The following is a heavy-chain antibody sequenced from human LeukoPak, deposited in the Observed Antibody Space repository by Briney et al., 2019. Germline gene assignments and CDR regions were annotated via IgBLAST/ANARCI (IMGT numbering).Heavy chain of an antibody. J-gene: IGHJ4*02. D-gene: IGHD1-1*01. V-gene: IGHV3-15*01. CDR3: TTDGGMYNWNDVVY. CDR2: IKSKTDGGTT. CDR1: GFTFNNAW. Sequence: GGSLRPSCPASGFTFNNAWMSWARQAPGKGLEWVGRIKSKTDGGTTDYAAPVKGRFTISRDDSKNTLFLQMNSLKTEDTAVYYCTTDGGMYNWNDVVYWGQGTLVTVSS.